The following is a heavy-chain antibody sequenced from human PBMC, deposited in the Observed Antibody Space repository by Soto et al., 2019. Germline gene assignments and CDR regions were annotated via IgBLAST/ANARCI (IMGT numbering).Heavy chain of an antibody. CDR3: ARGRMVRGVIIRDNWFDP. Sequence: LSLTCAVYGGSFSGYYWSWIRQPPGKGLEWIGEINHSGSTNYDPSLKSRVTISVDTSKNQFSLKLSSVTAADTAVYYCARGRMVRGVIIRDNWFDPWGQGTLVTAPQ. V-gene: IGHV4-34*01. CDR2: INHSGST. J-gene: IGHJ5*02. D-gene: IGHD3-10*01. CDR1: GGSFSGYY.